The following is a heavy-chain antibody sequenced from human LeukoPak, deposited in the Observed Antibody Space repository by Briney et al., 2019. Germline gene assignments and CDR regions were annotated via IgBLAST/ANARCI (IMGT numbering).Heavy chain of an antibody. J-gene: IGHJ4*02. Sequence: PSETLSLTCAVYGGSFSGYYWSWIRQPPGKGLEWIGEINHSGSTNYNPSLKSRATIPVDTSKNQFSLKLSSVTAADTAVYYCARGGRSGFDYWGQGTLVTVSS. CDR2: INHSGST. D-gene: IGHD6-19*01. V-gene: IGHV4-34*01. CDR3: ARGGRSGFDY. CDR1: GGSFSGYY.